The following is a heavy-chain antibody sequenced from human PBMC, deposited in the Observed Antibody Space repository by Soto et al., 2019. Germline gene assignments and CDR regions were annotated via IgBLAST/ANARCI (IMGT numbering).Heavy chain of an antibody. Sequence: SETLSLTCAVSGGSISSGGYSWSWIRQPPGKGLEWIGYIYHSGSTYYNPSLKSRVTISVDRSKNQFSLKLSSVTAADTAVYYCARSDIVATWHGSNNWFDPWGQGTLVTVSS. J-gene: IGHJ5*02. D-gene: IGHD5-12*01. CDR1: GGSISSGGYS. CDR2: IYHSGST. V-gene: IGHV4-30-2*01. CDR3: ARSDIVATWHGSNNWFDP.